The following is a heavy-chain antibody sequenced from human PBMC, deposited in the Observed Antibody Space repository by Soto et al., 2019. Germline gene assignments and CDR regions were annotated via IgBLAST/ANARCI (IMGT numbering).Heavy chain of an antibody. CDR2: ISSNGGST. CDR1: GFTFSSYA. V-gene: IGHV3-64D*08. CDR3: VKDHTEYSSSSAFDY. D-gene: IGHD6-6*01. J-gene: IGHJ4*02. Sequence: GGSLRLSCSASGFTFSSYAMHWVRQAPGKGLKYVSAISSNGGSTYYADSVKGRFTISRDNSKNTLYLQMSSLRAEDTAVYYCVKDHTEYSSSSAFDYWGQGTLVTVSS.